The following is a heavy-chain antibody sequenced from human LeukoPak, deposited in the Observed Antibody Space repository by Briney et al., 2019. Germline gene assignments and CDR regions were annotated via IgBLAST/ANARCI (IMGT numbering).Heavy chain of an antibody. J-gene: IGHJ6*02. D-gene: IGHD3-10*01. Sequence: PSETLSLTCTVSGGSISSYYWSWVRQPPGKGLEWIGYISYSGSTNYNPSLKSRVTISVDTSKNQFSLKLSSVTAADTAVYYCASESAVVRGVITYYYGMDVWGQGTTVTVSS. CDR3: ASESAVVRGVITYYYGMDV. CDR1: GGSISSYY. V-gene: IGHV4-59*08. CDR2: ISYSGST.